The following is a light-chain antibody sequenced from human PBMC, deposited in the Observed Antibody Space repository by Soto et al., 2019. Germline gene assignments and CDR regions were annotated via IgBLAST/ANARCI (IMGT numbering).Light chain of an antibody. Sequence: DIQLTQTPSTLSASIGDRVTITCRASQGLSGWLAWYQQTPGKAPKLLISDAFRLESGVPSRFRGSGSGTEFSLTISSLQPGDSATFYCQQYASYPWTFGRGTKVDIK. V-gene: IGKV1-5*01. J-gene: IGKJ1*01. CDR1: QGLSGW. CDR2: DAF. CDR3: QQYASYPWT.